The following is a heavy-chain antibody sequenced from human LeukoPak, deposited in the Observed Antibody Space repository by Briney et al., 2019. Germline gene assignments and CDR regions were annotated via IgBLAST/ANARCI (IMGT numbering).Heavy chain of an antibody. CDR3: VKLHLGPDS. CDR2: ISVSGGTT. CDR1: GFTFSSSA. V-gene: IGHV3-23*01. J-gene: IGHJ4*02. Sequence: PGGSLRLPCAASGFTFSSSAMNWVRQAPGKGLEWVSAISVSGGTTYYADSVKGRFTISRDNSKNTLYLQMNSLSAEDTAVCYCVKLHLGPDSWGQGTLVTVSS.